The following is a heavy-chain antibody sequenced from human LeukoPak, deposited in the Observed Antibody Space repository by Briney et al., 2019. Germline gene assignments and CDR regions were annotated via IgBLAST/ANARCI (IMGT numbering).Heavy chain of an antibody. Sequence: PGRSLRLSCAASGFKFDDYAMQLVRQGPGKGLQWVSYISWNSDSIQYADSVKGRFTVSRDNAKNSLYLEMNSLRAEDTALYFCAKATTYYYDSMGYYPDSFDICGQGTPVMVSS. J-gene: IGHJ3*02. V-gene: IGHV3-9*01. CDR1: GFKFDDYA. D-gene: IGHD3-22*01. CDR3: AKATTYYYDSMGYYPDSFDI. CDR2: ISWNSDSI.